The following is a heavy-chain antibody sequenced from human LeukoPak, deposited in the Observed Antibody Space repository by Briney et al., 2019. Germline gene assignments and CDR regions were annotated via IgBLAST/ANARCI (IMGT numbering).Heavy chain of an antibody. Sequence: GGSLRLSCAASGFTFSSYGMHWVRQAPGKGLEWVAFIRYDGSNKYYADSVKGRFTISRDNSKNTLSLQMNSLRPEDTAVYYCARGPDYDILADYFDYWGQGTLVTVSS. J-gene: IGHJ4*02. CDR2: IRYDGSNK. CDR1: GFTFSSYG. CDR3: ARGPDYDILADYFDY. V-gene: IGHV3-30*02. D-gene: IGHD3-9*01.